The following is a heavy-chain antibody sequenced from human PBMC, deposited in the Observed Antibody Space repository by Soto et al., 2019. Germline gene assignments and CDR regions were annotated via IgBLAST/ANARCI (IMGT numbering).Heavy chain of an antibody. J-gene: IGHJ4*02. CDR3: ARGNYDRGLLDY. CDR1: GGSISSGGYY. V-gene: IGHV4-31*03. D-gene: IGHD3-16*01. Sequence: QVQLQESGPGLVKPSQTLSLTCTVSGGSISSGGYYWSWIRQHPGKGLEWIGYIYYSGSTYYNPSLKSRVTISLDTSKNQFSLKLSSVTAADPAVYYCARGNYDRGLLDYWGQGTLVTVSS. CDR2: IYYSGST.